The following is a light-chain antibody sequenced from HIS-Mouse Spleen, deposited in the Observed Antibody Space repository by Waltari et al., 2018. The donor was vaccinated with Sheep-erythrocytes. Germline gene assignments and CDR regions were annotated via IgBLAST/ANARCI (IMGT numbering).Light chain of an antibody. J-gene: IGKJ4*01. CDR1: QSVSSY. CDR2: DAY. V-gene: IGKV3-11*01. CDR3: QQRSNWLT. Sequence: EIVLTQSPATLSLSPGERATLSCRASQSVSSYLAWYQQKPGQAPRPLIYDAYNRATGIPARFSGSGSGTDFTLTISSLEPEEFAVYYCQQRSNWLTFGGGTKVEIK.